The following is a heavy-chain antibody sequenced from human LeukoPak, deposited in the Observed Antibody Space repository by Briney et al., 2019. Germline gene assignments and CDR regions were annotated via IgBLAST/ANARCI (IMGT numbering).Heavy chain of an antibody. Sequence: PSETLSLTCTVSSYSISSGYYWGWIRQPPGKGLEWIGSIYHSGSAYYNPSLKSRVTVSVDTSKNQFSLKLNSVTAADTAVYYCARVPHGETIFGVVLYWFDPWGRGTLVTVFS. D-gene: IGHD3-3*01. J-gene: IGHJ5*02. V-gene: IGHV4-38-2*02. CDR3: ARVPHGETIFGVVLYWFDP. CDR2: IYHSGSA. CDR1: SYSISSGYY.